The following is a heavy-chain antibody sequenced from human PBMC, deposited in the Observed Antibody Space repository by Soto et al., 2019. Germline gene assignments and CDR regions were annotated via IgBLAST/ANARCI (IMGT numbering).Heavy chain of an antibody. Sequence: GGSLRPSCAASGFTFSSYGMHWVRQAPGKGLEWVAVISYDGSNKYYADSVKGRFTISRDNSKNTLYLQMNSLRAEDTAVYYCAKDLITMIVVVTPSYGMDVWGQGTTVTVSS. CDR3: AKDLITMIVVVTPSYGMDV. CDR2: ISYDGSNK. CDR1: GFTFSSYG. V-gene: IGHV3-30*18. J-gene: IGHJ6*02. D-gene: IGHD3-22*01.